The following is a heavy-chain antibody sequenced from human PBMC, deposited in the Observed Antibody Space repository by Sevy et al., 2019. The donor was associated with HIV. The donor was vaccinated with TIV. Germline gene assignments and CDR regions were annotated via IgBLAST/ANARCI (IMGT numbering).Heavy chain of an antibody. CDR2: IYYSGST. Sequence: SETLSLTCTVSGGSISSYYWSWIRQPPGKGLEWIGYIYYSGSTNYNPSLKSRVTISVDTSKNQFSLKLSSVTAADTAVYYCARGHSSSWYTTGYYYGMDVWGQGTTVTVSS. J-gene: IGHJ6*02. D-gene: IGHD6-13*01. CDR3: ARGHSSSWYTTGYYYGMDV. V-gene: IGHV4-59*01. CDR1: GGSISSYY.